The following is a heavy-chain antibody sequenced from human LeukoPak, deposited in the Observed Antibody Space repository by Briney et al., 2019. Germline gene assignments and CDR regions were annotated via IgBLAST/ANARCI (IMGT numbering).Heavy chain of an antibody. V-gene: IGHV4-39*01. Sequence: SETLSLTCTVSDGSISSSNYYWGWIRQPPGKGLEWIGSIYYSGSTYYNPSLKSRVTISVDTSKNQFSLKLSSVTAADTAVYYCARQSGSVLTGYMDVWGKGTTVTIS. D-gene: IGHD2-15*01. J-gene: IGHJ6*03. CDR1: DGSISSSNYY. CDR3: ARQSGSVLTGYMDV. CDR2: IYYSGST.